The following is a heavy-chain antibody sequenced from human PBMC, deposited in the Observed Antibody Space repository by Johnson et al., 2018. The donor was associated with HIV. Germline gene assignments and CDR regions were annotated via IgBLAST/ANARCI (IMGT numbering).Heavy chain of an antibody. CDR3: ARGGYGSV. CDR1: GFTFDYYG. D-gene: IGHD3-10*01. CDR2: ISWNSGSTI. J-gene: IGHJ3*01. V-gene: IGHV3-20*04. Sequence: VQLVESGGGVVRPGGSLRLSCAASGFTFDYYGMSWVRQAPGRGLEWVSGISWNSGSTIYYADSVKGRFTISRDNAKNSLYLQMNSLRAVDTAVYYCARGGYGSVWGQGTMVTVSS.